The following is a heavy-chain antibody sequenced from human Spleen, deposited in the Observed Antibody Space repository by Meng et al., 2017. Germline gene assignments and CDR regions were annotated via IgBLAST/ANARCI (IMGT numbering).Heavy chain of an antibody. Sequence: QVELVKSGSELKKPGDSVKVSCKASGYSITDYTMNWLRQAPGQGLEWMGWINTNTGHATYAQGFRGRFVFSLDTSVSTAYLQISSLKTEDTAMYYCARFCGGDCYTNTEYFRHWGQGTLVTVSS. CDR1: GYSITDYT. D-gene: IGHD2-21*02. V-gene: IGHV7-4-1*02. CDR3: ARFCGGDCYTNTEYFRH. CDR2: INTNTGHA. J-gene: IGHJ1*01.